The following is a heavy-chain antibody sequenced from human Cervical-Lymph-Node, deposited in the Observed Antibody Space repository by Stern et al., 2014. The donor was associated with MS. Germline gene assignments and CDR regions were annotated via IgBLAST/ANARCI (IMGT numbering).Heavy chain of an antibody. D-gene: IGHD2-21*01. Sequence: QVQLVQSGSGQAKPSQTLSLTCAVSGGSISSGGSSWNWIRQPPGKGLEWIGFIYHSGSTYYNPSLKGRVFISVATSKNQFALNLRSVTAADTAVYYCARGGVIYTQDRNGFDVWGQGTMVTVSS. V-gene: IGHV4-30-2*01. CDR3: ARGGVIYTQDRNGFDV. J-gene: IGHJ3*01. CDR2: IYHSGST. CDR1: GGSISSGGSS.